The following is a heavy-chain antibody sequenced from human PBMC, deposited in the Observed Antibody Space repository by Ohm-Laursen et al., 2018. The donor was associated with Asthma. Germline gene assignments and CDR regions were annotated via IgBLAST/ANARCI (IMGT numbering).Heavy chain of an antibody. CDR1: GFSLSTTGVG. D-gene: IGHD2-2*01. Sequence: TQTLTLTCTFSGFSLSTTGVGVGWIRQPPGKALEWLALIYWDDDKRYSPSLRSRLSITKDTSKNQVVLTMTNMDPVDAATYYCAHSVCSTSCYSAFDIWGQGTMVTVSS. V-gene: IGHV2-5*02. J-gene: IGHJ3*02. CDR2: IYWDDDK. CDR3: AHSVCSTSCYSAFDI.